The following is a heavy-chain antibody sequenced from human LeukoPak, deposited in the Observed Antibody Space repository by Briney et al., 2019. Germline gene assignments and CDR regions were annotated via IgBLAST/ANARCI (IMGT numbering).Heavy chain of an antibody. V-gene: IGHV4-59*01. Sequence: PSETLSLTCTVFGGSISSYYWSWIRQPPGKGPEWIGYIYYSGSTNYNPSLKSRVTISIDTSKNQFSLKLSSVTAADTAVYYCARVGDYSLDYWGQGTLVTVSS. CDR2: IYYSGST. CDR3: ARVGDYSLDY. D-gene: IGHD4-11*01. J-gene: IGHJ4*02. CDR1: GGSISSYY.